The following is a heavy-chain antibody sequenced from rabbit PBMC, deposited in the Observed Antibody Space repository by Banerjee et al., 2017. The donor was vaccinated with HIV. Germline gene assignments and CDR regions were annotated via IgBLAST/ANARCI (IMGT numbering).Heavy chain of an antibody. J-gene: IGHJ4*01. Sequence: QEQLVESGGGLVQPGASLTLTCTASGFSFSSGYWICWVRQAPGKGLEWIGCIGAGSGTTYYASWAKGRFTISKTSSTTVTLQMTSLTAADTATYFCAREGVYAGSSSYTGFDFNLWGQGTLVTVS. CDR2: IGAGSGTT. D-gene: IGHD8-1*01. V-gene: IGHV1S45*01. CDR3: AREGVYAGSSSYTGFDFNL. CDR1: GFSFSSGYW.